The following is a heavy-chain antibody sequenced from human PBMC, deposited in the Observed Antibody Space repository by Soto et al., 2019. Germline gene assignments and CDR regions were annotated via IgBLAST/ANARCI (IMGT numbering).Heavy chain of an antibody. CDR1: GGTFSSYR. D-gene: IGHD6-13*01. V-gene: IGHV1-69*01. CDR3: VRDSGAKLSSS. J-gene: IGHJ4*02. CDR2: IVPIRRAA. Sequence: QVQLVQSGAEVKKTGSSVRVSCKASGGTFSSYRLNWLRQDPGHGLEWVGGIVPIRRAAEYAQGFQGRVTITADETTRTSDMALRSLKSQDMAVYYCVRDSGAKLSSSWGQGTLVTVSS.